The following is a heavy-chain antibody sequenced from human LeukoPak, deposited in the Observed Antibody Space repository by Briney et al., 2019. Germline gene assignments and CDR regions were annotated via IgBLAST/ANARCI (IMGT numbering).Heavy chain of an antibody. CDR1: GYTFTGYY. D-gene: IGHD5/OR15-5a*01. V-gene: IGHV1-2*02. Sequence: ASVKVSCKASGYTFTGYYMHWVRQAPGQGLEWMGWINPNSGGTDYAQKFQGRVTMTRDTAISTAYMELSRLRSDDTAVYYCARDDVSGAEDYWGQGTLVTVSS. CDR3: ARDDVSGAEDY. J-gene: IGHJ4*02. CDR2: INPNSGGT.